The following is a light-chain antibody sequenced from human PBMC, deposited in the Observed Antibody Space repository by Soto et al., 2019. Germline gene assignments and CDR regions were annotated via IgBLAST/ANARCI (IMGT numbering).Light chain of an antibody. V-gene: IGKV4-1*01. J-gene: IGKJ4*01. CDR2: WAS. Sequence: SPLSCWSSRNVFYSSNNKNYLAWYQQKAGQPPKLLISWASTRESGVPDRFSGSGSGTDFTLTITSLQAEDVAVYFCQQYYSPPLTFGGGTKVEIK. CDR3: QQYYSPPLT. CDR1: RNVFYSSNNKNY.